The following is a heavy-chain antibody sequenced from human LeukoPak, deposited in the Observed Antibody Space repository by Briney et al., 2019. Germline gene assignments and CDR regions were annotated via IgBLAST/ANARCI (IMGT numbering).Heavy chain of an antibody. CDR3: ARDSGPAHYYDSSGYRTLDY. D-gene: IGHD3-22*01. CDR2: IIPIFGTA. CDR1: GGTFSSYA. J-gene: IGHJ4*02. V-gene: IGHV1-69*01. Sequence: GASVKVSCKASGGTFSSYAISWVRQAPGQGLEWMGGIIPIFGTANYAQKFQGRVTITADESTSTAYMELSSLRSEDTAVYYCARDSGPAHYYDSSGYRTLDYWGQGTLVTVSS.